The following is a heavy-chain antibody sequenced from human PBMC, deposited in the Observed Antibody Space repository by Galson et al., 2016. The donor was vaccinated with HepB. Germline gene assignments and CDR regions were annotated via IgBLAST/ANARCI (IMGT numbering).Heavy chain of an antibody. CDR1: GFTFSSYA. D-gene: IGHD4-23*01. Sequence: SLRLSCAASGFTFSSYAMSWVRQAPGKGLEWVSAISGSGGSTYYADTVKGRFTISRDNSKNTLYLQINSLRAEDTAVYYCVKDRNTVVTYGMDVWGQGTTVTVSS. CDR2: ISGSGGST. J-gene: IGHJ6*02. V-gene: IGHV3-23*01. CDR3: VKDRNTVVTYGMDV.